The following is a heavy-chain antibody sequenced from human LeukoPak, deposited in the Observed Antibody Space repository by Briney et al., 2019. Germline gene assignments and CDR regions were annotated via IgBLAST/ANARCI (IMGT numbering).Heavy chain of an antibody. J-gene: IGHJ4*02. V-gene: IGHV4-59*01. Sequence: KPSETLSLTCTVSGASMSSYYWSWIRQPPGKGLEWIEYIYYSGSTNYNPSLKSRFTISVDTSKKQFSLKLSSVTAADTAVYYCARFPAEYSRKGFDYWGQGTLVTVSS. CDR1: GASMSSYY. D-gene: IGHD6-6*01. CDR3: ARFPAEYSRKGFDY. CDR2: IYYSGST.